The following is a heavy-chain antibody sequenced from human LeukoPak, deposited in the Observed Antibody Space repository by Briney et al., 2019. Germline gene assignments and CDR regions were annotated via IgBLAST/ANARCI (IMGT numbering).Heavy chain of an antibody. J-gene: IGHJ4*02. Sequence: PGGSLRLSGSASVFTFGDYAMTWGRQAPGKGLEWVSTTSGRGNSAYYVDSVKGLFTISRDNAKKTMYLEMNSLRAEDTAVYYCAKASRIHEVINLYFASWGQGTMVTVSS. D-gene: IGHD2-15*01. CDR1: VFTFGDYA. CDR3: AKASRIHEVINLYFAS. CDR2: TSGRGNSA. V-gene: IGHV3-23*01.